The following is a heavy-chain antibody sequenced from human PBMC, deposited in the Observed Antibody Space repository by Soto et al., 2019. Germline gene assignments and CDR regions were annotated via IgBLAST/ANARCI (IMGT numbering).Heavy chain of an antibody. CDR3: ARWEYGSGSYRWDDAFDI. Sequence: SETLSLTCAVYGGSFSGYYWSWIRQPPGKGLEWIGEINHSGSTNYNPSLKSRVTISVDTSKNQFSLRLSSVTAADTAVDYCARWEYGSGSYRWDDAFDIWGQGTMVTVSS. J-gene: IGHJ3*02. D-gene: IGHD3-10*01. CDR2: INHSGST. V-gene: IGHV4-34*01. CDR1: GGSFSGYY.